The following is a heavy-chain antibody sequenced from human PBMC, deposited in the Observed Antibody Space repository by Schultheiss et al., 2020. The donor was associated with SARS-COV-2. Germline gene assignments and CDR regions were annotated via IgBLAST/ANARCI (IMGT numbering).Heavy chain of an antibody. J-gene: IGHJ6*02. Sequence: ASVKVSCKASGGTFSSYAISWVRQAPGQGLEWMGWINPNSGGTNYAQKFQGRVTMTRDTSISTAYMELSRLRSYDTAVYYCARDRQWLATYYYYGMDVWGQGTTVTVSS. D-gene: IGHD6-19*01. CDR3: ARDRQWLATYYYYGMDV. CDR1: GGTFSSYA. CDR2: INPNSGGT. V-gene: IGHV1-2*02.